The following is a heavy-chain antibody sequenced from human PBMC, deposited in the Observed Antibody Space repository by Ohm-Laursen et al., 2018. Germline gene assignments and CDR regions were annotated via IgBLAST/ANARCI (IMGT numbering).Heavy chain of an antibody. CDR3: TTHYKF. J-gene: IGHJ1*01. CDR2: IKRSGEGSTT. CDR1: DFTVSGAW. V-gene: IGHV3-15*01. Sequence: SLRLSCAASDFTVSGAWMSWVRQAPGKGLEWVGLIKRSGEGSTTHYAAPVNGRFAISRDDSENTLHLQIDSLKTEDTAIYYCTTHYKFWGQGTLVTVSA. D-gene: IGHD4-11*01.